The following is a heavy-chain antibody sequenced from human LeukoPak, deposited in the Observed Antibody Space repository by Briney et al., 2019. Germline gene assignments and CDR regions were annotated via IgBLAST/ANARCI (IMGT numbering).Heavy chain of an antibody. CDR2: ISSSSTTI. CDR1: GLTFSSYS. D-gene: IGHD1/OR15-1a*01. CDR3: ARGPLDRTVLIDY. Sequence: GGSLRLSCAASGLTFSSYSMNWVRQAPGKGLEWVSYISSSSTTIYYADSVKGRFTISRDNAKNSLYLQMNSLRAEDTAVYYCARGPLDRTVLIDYWGQGTLVTVSS. J-gene: IGHJ4*02. V-gene: IGHV3-48*01.